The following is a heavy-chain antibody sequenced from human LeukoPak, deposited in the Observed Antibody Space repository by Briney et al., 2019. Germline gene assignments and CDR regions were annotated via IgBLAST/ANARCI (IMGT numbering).Heavy chain of an antibody. V-gene: IGHV3-23*01. CDR3: AKVVGATTAGLFDY. D-gene: IGHD1-26*01. Sequence: GGSLRLSCAASGFTFSSYAMSWARQAPGKGREWVSAISGSGGSTYYADSVKGRFTISRDNSKNTLYLQMNSLRAEDTAVYYCAKVVGATTAGLFDYWGQGTLVTVSS. CDR1: GFTFSSYA. CDR2: ISGSGGST. J-gene: IGHJ4*02.